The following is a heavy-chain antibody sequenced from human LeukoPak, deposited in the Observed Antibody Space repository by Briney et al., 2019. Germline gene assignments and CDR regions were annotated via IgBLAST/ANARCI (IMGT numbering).Heavy chain of an antibody. CDR1: GITLSNYA. V-gene: IGHV3-23*01. CDR3: TRDLPVPSLVRGIIIYGLIDY. Sequence: GGSLRLSCAVSGITLSNYAMTWVRQAPGKGLEWVAGISGSGGGTNYADSVKGRFTISRDNYKNTLYLHMNSLGAEDTAVYYCTRDLPVPSLVRGIIIYGLIDYWGQGTLVTVSS. D-gene: IGHD3-10*01. J-gene: IGHJ4*02. CDR2: ISGSGGGT.